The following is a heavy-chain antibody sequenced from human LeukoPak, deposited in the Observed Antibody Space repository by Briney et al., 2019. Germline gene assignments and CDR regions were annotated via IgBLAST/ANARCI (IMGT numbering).Heavy chain of an antibody. CDR1: GFTFTRKW. CDR3: ATIFDL. Sequence: GGSLRLSCAASGFTFTRKWIHWVRQAPGKGRGWVSRIDDSGSGTSYADSVKGRFTISRDTAKNTVYLQMNSLRADDTAIYYCATIFDLWGQGTLVTVSS. V-gene: IGHV3-74*01. CDR2: IDDSGSGT. J-gene: IGHJ4*02.